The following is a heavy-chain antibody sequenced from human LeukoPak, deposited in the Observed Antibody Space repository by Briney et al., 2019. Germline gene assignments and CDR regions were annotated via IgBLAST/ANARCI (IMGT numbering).Heavy chain of an antibody. V-gene: IGHV1-69*04. J-gene: IGHJ4*02. CDR1: GGTFSSYA. CDR2: IIPILGIA. D-gene: IGHD3-16*01. CDR3: ARFIPGGSKGGDDY. Sequence: SVKVSCKASGGTFSSYAISWVRQAPGQGLEWMGRIIPILGIANYAQKFQGRVTIAADKSTSTAYMELSSLRSEDTAVYYCARFIPGGSKGGDDYWGQGTLVTVSS.